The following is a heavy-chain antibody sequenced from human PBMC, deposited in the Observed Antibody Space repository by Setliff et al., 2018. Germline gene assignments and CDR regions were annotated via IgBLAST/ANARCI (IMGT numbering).Heavy chain of an antibody. D-gene: IGHD2-2*02. CDR3: ARDRQYCSSPTCYSSYFYYYGMDV. Sequence: SETLSLTCTVSGGSISSGGYYWSWIRQHPGKGLEWIGYIYYSGSTYYNPSLKSRVTISVDTSKNQFSLKLSSVTAADTAVYYCARDRQYCSSPTCYSSYFYYYGMDVWGQGTTVT. CDR1: GGSISSGGYY. V-gene: IGHV4-31*03. J-gene: IGHJ6*02. CDR2: IYYSGST.